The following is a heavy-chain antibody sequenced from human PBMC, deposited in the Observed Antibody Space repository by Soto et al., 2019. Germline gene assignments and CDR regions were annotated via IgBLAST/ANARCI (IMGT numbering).Heavy chain of an antibody. CDR1: GFTFNIAA. D-gene: IGHD1-7*01. J-gene: IGHJ4*02. CDR3: ARQGVELELDF. CDR2: IRNKANGYAT. Sequence: EVQLVDSGGGLVQPGGSLKLSCAASGFTFNIAAIHWVRQASGKGLEWVGLIRNKANGYATAYAPSVKGRITVSRDDSKNMAFLEMNSLKSEDTAVYYCARQGVELELDFWGQGTLVTFSS. V-gene: IGHV3-73*01.